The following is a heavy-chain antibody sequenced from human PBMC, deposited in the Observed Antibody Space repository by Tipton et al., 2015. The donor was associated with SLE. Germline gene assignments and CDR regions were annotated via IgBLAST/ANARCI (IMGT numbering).Heavy chain of an antibody. V-gene: IGHV3-48*03. J-gene: IGHJ4*02. CDR2: ISSSGSTI. Sequence: SLRLSCAASGFTFSSYAMSWVRQAPGKGLEWVSYISSSGSTIYYADSVKGRFTISRDNAKNSLSLQMNSLRAEDTAVYYCAREAGGAAFDYWGQGTLVTVSS. CDR1: GFTFSSYA. CDR3: AREAGGAAFDY. D-gene: IGHD3-16*01.